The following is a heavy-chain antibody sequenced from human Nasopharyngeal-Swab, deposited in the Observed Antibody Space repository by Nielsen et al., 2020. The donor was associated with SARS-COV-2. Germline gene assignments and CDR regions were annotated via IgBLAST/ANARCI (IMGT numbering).Heavy chain of an antibody. V-gene: IGHV4-39*07. CDR3: ARDTLYGGNDY. D-gene: IGHD4-23*01. CDR1: GGSISSSSYY. CDR2: IYYSGST. J-gene: IGHJ4*02. Sequence: GSLRLSCTVSGGSISSSSYYWSWIRQPPGKGLEWIGSIYYSGSTYYNPSLKSRVTISVDTSKNQFSLKLSSVTAADTAVYYCARDTLYGGNDYWGQGTLVTVSS.